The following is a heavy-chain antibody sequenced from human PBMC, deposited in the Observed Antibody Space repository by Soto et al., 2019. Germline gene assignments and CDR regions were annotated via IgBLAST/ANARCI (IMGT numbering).Heavy chain of an antibody. J-gene: IGHJ6*02. D-gene: IGHD6-13*01. CDR2: IYPGDSDI. CDR3: ARTSAAGKYYYGMDV. V-gene: IGHV5-51*01. CDR1: GYSFTSYW. Sequence: GESRKISCKGSGYSFTSYWIGWVRQMPGKGLEWMGIIYPGDSDIIYSPSFQGQVTISADKSISTAYLQWSSLKASDTAMYYCARTSAAGKYYYGMDVRGQGTTVTVSS.